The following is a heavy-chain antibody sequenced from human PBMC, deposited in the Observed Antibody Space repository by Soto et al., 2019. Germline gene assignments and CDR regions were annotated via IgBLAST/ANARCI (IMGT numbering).Heavy chain of an antibody. CDR1: GFTFSSYG. CDR2: ISDDGSNK. J-gene: IGHJ4*02. Sequence: GGSLRLSCAASGFTFSSYGMNWVRQAPGKGLEWVAVISDDGSNKYYADSVKCRFTISRDNSKNTLYLQMNSLRAEDTAVYYCANVSSHDYYDYWGQGTLVTVSS. D-gene: IGHD5-12*01. V-gene: IGHV3-30*18. CDR3: ANVSSHDYYDY.